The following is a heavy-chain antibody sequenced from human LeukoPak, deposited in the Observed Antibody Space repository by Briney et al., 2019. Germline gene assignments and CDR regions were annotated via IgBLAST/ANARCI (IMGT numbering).Heavy chain of an antibody. D-gene: IGHD2-2*01. CDR3: ALISYCTSLTCYFLDY. CDR2: INPNSGGT. CDR1: GYTFTGYY. V-gene: IGHV1-2*02. Sequence: ASVKVPCKASGYTFTGYYMHWVRQAPGQGLEWMGWINPNSGGTNYAQKFQGRVTMTRDTSISTAYMELSRLRSDDTAVYYCALISYCTSLTCYFLDYWGQGTLVTVSS. J-gene: IGHJ4*02.